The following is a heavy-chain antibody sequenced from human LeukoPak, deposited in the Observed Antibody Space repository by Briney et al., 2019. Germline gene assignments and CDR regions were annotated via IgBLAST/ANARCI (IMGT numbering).Heavy chain of an antibody. CDR3: ARGERGITIFGVAPGAFDI. V-gene: IGHV4-59*08. CDR1: GGSISSYY. Sequence: SETLSLTCTVSGGSISSYYWSWIRQPPGKGLEWIGYIDYSGSTNYNPSLKSRVTISVDTSKNQFSLKLSSVTAADTAVYYCARGERGITIFGVAPGAFDIWGQGTMVTVSS. CDR2: IDYSGST. D-gene: IGHD3-3*01. J-gene: IGHJ3*02.